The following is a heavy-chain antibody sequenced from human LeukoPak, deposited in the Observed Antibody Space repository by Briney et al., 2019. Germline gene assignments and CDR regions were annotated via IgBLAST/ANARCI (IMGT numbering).Heavy chain of an antibody. CDR2: IKQDGSEK. CDR3: ARVHSTYDAFDI. J-gene: IGHJ3*02. D-gene: IGHD6-13*01. CDR1: GFTFSNYE. Sequence: PGGSLRLSCAASGFTFSNYEMNWVRQAPGKGLEWVANIKQDGSEKYYVDSVKGRFTISRDNAKNSLYLQMNSLRAEDTAVYYCARVHSTYDAFDIWGQGTMVTVSS. V-gene: IGHV3-7*01.